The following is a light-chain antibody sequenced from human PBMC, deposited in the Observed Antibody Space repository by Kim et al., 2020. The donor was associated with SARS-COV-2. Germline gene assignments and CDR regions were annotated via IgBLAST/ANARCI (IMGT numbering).Light chain of an antibody. CDR3: QTWGTGTLYV. CDR2: LNSDGSH. J-gene: IGLJ1*01. Sequence: QLVLTQSPSASASLGASVKLTCTLSSGHSSYAIAWHQQQPEKGPRYLMKLNSDGSHSKGDGIPDRFSGSSSGADRYLTISSLQSEDEADYYCQTWGTGTLYVFGTGTKVTVL. CDR1: SGHSSYA. V-gene: IGLV4-69*01.